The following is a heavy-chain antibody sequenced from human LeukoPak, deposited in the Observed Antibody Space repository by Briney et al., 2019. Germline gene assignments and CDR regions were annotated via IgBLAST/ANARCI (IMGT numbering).Heavy chain of an antibody. V-gene: IGHV4-34*01. CDR2: IKLSAST. CDR1: GGSFSGYY. CDR3: ATKVRGGIRRNAFGI. J-gene: IGHJ3*02. D-gene: IGHD3-10*01. Sequence: SESLSLTCAVHGGSFSGYYWSWIRPPPRKGLEWIGEIKLSASTNSNPSLKSRVTTSVDTSKNHFSLKLISVTAADAAVYYCATKVRGGIRRNAFGIWGQGTMVTVSS.